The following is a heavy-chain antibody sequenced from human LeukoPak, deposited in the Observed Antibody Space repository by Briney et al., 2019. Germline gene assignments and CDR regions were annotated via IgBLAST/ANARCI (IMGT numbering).Heavy chain of an antibody. CDR1: GYTFSDYY. CDR3: ARVRGFSGYAGFDY. D-gene: IGHD3-22*01. Sequence: ASVKVSCKASGYTFSDYYMHWVRQVPGQGPEWMGWINPNTGGTSYAQKFQGRVTMTRDTSSSTAYMELRRLKSNDTAVFYCARVRGFSGYAGFDYWGQGTLVTVSS. V-gene: IGHV1-2*02. CDR2: INPNTGGT. J-gene: IGHJ4*02.